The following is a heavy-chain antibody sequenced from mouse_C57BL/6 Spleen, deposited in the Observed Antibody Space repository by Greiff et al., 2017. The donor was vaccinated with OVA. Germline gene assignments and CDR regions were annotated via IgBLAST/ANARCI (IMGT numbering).Heavy chain of an antibody. Sequence: EVMLVESGGGLVKPGGSLKLSCAASGFTFSDYGMHWVRQAPEKGLEWVAYISSGSSTIYYADTVKGRFTISRDNAKNTLFLQMTSLRSEDTAMYYCANTLTTTFDYWGQGTTLTVSS. D-gene: IGHD1-1*01. CDR2: ISSGSSTI. CDR3: ANTLTTTFDY. J-gene: IGHJ2*01. CDR1: GFTFSDYG. V-gene: IGHV5-17*01.